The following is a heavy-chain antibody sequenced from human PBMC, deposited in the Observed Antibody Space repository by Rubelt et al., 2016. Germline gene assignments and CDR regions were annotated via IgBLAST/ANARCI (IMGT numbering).Heavy chain of an antibody. CDR2: INPNSGGT. Sequence: QVQLVQSGAEVKKPGASVKVSCKPSGYTFTGYYIHWVRQAPGQGLEWMGWINPNSGGTNYAQRFQGRVTMTRDSAISTALMGRSRLRSDETAVVYCAREDGDYWGQGTLVTVSS. D-gene: IGHD5-24*01. CDR1: GYTFTGYY. J-gene: IGHJ4*02. V-gene: IGHV1-2*02. CDR3: AREDGDY.